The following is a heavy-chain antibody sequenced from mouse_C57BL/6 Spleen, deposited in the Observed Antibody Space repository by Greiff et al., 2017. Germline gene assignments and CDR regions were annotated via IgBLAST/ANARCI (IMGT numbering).Heavy chain of an antibody. CDR1: GYTFTSYW. CDR2: IDPSDSYT. CDR3: ATPYGNYGY. D-gene: IGHD2-10*02. Sequence: QVQLQQPGAELVKPGASVKLSCKASGYTFTSYWMQWVKQRPGQGLEWIGEIDPSDSYTNYNQKFKGKATLTVDTSSSTACMQLSSLTSEDSAVYYCATPYGNYGYWGQGTTLTVSA. V-gene: IGHV1-50*01. J-gene: IGHJ2*01.